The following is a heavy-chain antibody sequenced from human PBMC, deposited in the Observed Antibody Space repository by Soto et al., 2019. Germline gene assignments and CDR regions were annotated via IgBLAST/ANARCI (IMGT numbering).Heavy chain of an antibody. CDR3: ARKDKSGYFNWFDP. CDR2: IFPSDSDT. Sequence: GESPKISCRTSGYRFTSYWIAWVRQMPGKGLEWMGIIFPSDSDTRYSPSFRGQVTVSADRSTSTVFLQWASLKASDTAVYFCARKDKSGYFNWFDPWGQGTLVTVSS. CDR1: GYRFTSYW. D-gene: IGHD3-22*01. V-gene: IGHV5-51*01. J-gene: IGHJ5*02.